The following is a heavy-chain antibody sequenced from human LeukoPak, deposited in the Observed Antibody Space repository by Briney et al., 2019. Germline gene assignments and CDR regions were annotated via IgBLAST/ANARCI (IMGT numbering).Heavy chain of an antibody. Sequence: ASVKGSCKASGYTFTGYYMHWVRQAPGQGLEWMGWINPKSGGTNYAHQGRVTMTRDTSISTAYMELSRLRSDDTAVYYCARPSFVTATTNWFDPWGQGTLVTVSS. CDR1: GYTFTGYY. J-gene: IGHJ5*02. CDR2: INPKSGGT. V-gene: IGHV1-2*02. CDR3: ARPSFVTATTNWFDP. D-gene: IGHD2-21*02.